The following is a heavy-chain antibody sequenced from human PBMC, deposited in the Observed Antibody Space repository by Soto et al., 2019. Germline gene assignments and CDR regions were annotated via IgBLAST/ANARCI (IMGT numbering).Heavy chain of an antibody. CDR3: ARDILTTTVTTGAGAMDV. Sequence: ASVKVSCKASGYTFTSYGISWVRQAPGQGLEWMGWISAYNGNTNYAQKLQGRVTMTTDTSTSTAYMELRSLRSDDTAVYYCARDILTTTVTTGAGAMDVWGQGTTVTVSS. V-gene: IGHV1-18*01. CDR2: ISAYNGNT. J-gene: IGHJ6*02. D-gene: IGHD4-4*01. CDR1: GYTFTSYG.